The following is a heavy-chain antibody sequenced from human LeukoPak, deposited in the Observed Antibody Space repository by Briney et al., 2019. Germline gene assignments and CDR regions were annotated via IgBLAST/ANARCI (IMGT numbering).Heavy chain of an antibody. CDR1: GYSFTSYW. J-gene: IGHJ3*02. CDR3: ARHRDTAMVYDAFDI. Sequence: GESLKISCKGSGYSFTSYWIGWVRQMPGKGLEWMGIIYPGDSDTRYSPSLQGQVTISADKSISTAYLQWSSLKASDTAMYYCARHRDTAMVYDAFDIWGQGTMVTVSS. CDR2: IYPGDSDT. V-gene: IGHV5-51*01. D-gene: IGHD5-18*01.